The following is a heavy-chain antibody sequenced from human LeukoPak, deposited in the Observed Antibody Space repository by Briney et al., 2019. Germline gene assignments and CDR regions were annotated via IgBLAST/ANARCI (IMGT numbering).Heavy chain of an antibody. CDR2: IYTSGST. J-gene: IGHJ4*02. Sequence: PSETLSLTCTVSGYSISSSYYWSWIRQPAGQGLAWIGRIYTSGSTNYNPSLKSRVTMSVDTSKNQFSPKLSSVTAADTAVYYCARDRGGYSYGYNSGEFDYWGQGTLVTVSS. CDR1: GYSISSSYY. CDR3: ARDRGGYSYGYNSGEFDY. V-gene: IGHV4-4*07. D-gene: IGHD5-18*01.